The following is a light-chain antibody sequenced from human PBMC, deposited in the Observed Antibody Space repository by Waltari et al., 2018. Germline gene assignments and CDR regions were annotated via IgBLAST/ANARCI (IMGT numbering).Light chain of an antibody. CDR3: CSYAGSDTPYV. CDR1: SSDVGGLTF. Sequence: QSALPHPPSPPGPPGQPATITCPGTSSDVGGLTFSPWYQQHPGKAPKVIIYEVTKRPSGVPDRFSGSKSGNTASLTVSGLQTEDEADYYCCSYAGSDTPYVFGTGTTVTVL. CDR2: EVT. J-gene: IGLJ1*01. V-gene: IGLV2-8*01.